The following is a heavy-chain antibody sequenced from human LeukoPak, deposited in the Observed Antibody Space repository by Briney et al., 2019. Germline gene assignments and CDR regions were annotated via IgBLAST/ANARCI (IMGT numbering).Heavy chain of an antibody. CDR1: GFNFSAYY. J-gene: IGHJ5*01. Sequence: GGSLRLSCATSGFNFSAYYINWIRQAPGKGLEWVSSISGKGTTKSYADSVKGRFTISWDNAKNSVYLQMNRLRAEDTAVYYCARGVYGRFDSWGQGTLVTVSS. CDR3: ARGVYGRFDS. CDR2: ISGKGTTK. V-gene: IGHV3-11*04. D-gene: IGHD2/OR15-2a*01.